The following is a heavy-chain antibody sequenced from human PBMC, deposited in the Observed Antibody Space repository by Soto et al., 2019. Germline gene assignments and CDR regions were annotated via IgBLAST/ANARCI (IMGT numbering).Heavy chain of an antibody. CDR1: GGSISIDSYY. J-gene: IGHJ3*02. CDR2: ISYSGST. V-gene: IGHV4-39*01. CDR3: ARGGRENYYDSSGYYYFDAFDI. D-gene: IGHD3-22*01. Sequence: PSETLSLTCTISGGSISIDSYYWGWIRQSPEKGLEWIASISYSGSTYYNPTLKSRLIISVDTSKSQLSLKLSSVTAADTAVYYCARGGRENYYDSSGYYYFDAFDIWGQGTMVT.